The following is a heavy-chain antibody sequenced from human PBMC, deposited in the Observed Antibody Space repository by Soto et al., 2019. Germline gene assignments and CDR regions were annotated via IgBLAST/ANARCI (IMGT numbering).Heavy chain of an antibody. J-gene: IGHJ4*02. CDR1: GGSISSGGYY. V-gene: IGHV4-31*03. CDR3: ARSRRDYGDYFDY. CDR2: ISYSGKN. D-gene: IGHD4-17*01. Sequence: QVQLQESGPGLVKPSQTLSLTCTVSGGSISSGGYYWAWIRQHPGKGLEWIWYISYSGKNYYNPSLKSRLTISLDTSKNQCSLELSSVPAADTAVYYCARSRRDYGDYFDYWGQGTLVTVSS.